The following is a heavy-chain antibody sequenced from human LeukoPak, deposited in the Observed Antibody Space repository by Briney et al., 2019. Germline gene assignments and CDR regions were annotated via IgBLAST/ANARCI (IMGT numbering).Heavy chain of an antibody. Sequence: PGGSLSLSCATSGFTFSSYGMYWVRQAPGKGLEWLAFIRYDGINKYYADSVKGRFTISRDNSKNSLYLQINSLRAEDTAVYYCARDSFETDIDYWGQGTLVTVSS. CDR2: IRYDGINK. CDR3: ARDSFETDIDY. V-gene: IGHV3-30*02. D-gene: IGHD1-14*01. J-gene: IGHJ4*02. CDR1: GFTFSSYG.